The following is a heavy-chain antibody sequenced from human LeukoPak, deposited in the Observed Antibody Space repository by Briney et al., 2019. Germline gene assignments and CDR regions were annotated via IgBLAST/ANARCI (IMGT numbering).Heavy chain of an antibody. CDR1: GFTFSSYA. D-gene: IGHD3-9*01. V-gene: IGHV3-23*01. CDR2: ISGSGGST. CDR3: AKPNYVILTGPFDY. J-gene: IGHJ4*02. Sequence: GGSLRLSCAASGFTFSSYAMSWVRQAPGKGLEWVSDISGSGGSTYYADSVKGRFTISRDNSKSTLYLQMNSLRAEDTAVYYCAKPNYVILTGPFDYWGQGTLVTVSS.